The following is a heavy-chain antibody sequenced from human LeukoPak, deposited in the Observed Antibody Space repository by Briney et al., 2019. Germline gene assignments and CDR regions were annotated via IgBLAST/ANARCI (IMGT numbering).Heavy chain of an antibody. D-gene: IGHD1-26*01. CDR1: GFTFSSYA. Sequence: PGGSLRLSCAASGFTFSSYAMHWVRQAPGKGLEYVSAISSNGGSTYYANSVKGRFTISRDNSKHTLYLQMGSLRAEDMAVYYCAIVGATYGWGAFDIWGQGTMVTVSS. CDR2: ISSNGGST. V-gene: IGHV3-64*01. CDR3: AIVGATYGWGAFDI. J-gene: IGHJ3*02.